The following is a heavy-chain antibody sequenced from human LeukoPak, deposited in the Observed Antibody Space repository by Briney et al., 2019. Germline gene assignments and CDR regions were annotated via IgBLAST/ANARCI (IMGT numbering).Heavy chain of an antibody. J-gene: IGHJ5*02. V-gene: IGHV3-23*01. CDR3: ARGPHNRGGRFSWFDP. Sequence: SGGSLRLSCAASRFDFTTSAMNWVRQAPGDRLEWVSGISVDGGATYYVDSVKGRFTISRDNSKRTLYLQMNGLRAEDTAFYYCARGPHNRGGRFSWFDPWGQGTLVTVSS. CDR2: ISVDGGAT. CDR1: RFDFTTSA. D-gene: IGHD2-15*01.